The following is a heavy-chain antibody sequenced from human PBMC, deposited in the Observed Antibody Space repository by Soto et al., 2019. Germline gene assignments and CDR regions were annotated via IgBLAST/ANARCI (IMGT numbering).Heavy chain of an antibody. J-gene: IGHJ4*02. V-gene: IGHV1-46*01. CDR3: ARVRGGGSEYFFDY. CDR1: GYTFTMYN. D-gene: IGHD2-15*01. Sequence: ASVKVSCKAAGYTFTMYNVHWLLHAPRQGLEWMAIINPSGGTTYYVQKFEGRVTLTTDTSTSTVYMELSSLRSDDTAVYYCARVRGGGSEYFFDYWGQRPLVTVSS. CDR2: INPSGGTT.